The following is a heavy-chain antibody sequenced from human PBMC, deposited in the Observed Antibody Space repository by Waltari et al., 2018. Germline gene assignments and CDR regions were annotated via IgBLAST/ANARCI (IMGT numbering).Heavy chain of an antibody. CDR3: ARHPAMTIMLWYFDL. CDR1: GGSISSSSYY. D-gene: IGHD2-8*01. V-gene: IGHV4-39*01. CDR2: IDYSGST. J-gene: IGHJ2*01. Sequence: QLQLQESGPGLVKPSETLSLTCTVSGGSISSSSYYWGWIRQPPGKGLEWIGSIDYSGSTYYNPSLKSRVTISVDTSKNQFSLKLSAVTAADTAVYYCARHPAMTIMLWYFDLWGRGTLVTVSS.